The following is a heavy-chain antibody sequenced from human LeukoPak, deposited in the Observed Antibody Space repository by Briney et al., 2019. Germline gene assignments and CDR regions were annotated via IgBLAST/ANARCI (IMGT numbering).Heavy chain of an antibody. D-gene: IGHD1-26*01. V-gene: IGHV1-69*01. J-gene: IGHJ2*01. CDR2: IIPIFGTA. Sequence: ASVKVSCKASGGTFSSYAISWVRQAPGQGLEWMGGIIPIFGTANYAQKFQGRVTITADESTSTAYMELSSLRSEDTAVYYCARVIVGATPRYFDLWGRGTLVTVSS. CDR3: ARVIVGATPRYFDL. CDR1: GGTFSSYA.